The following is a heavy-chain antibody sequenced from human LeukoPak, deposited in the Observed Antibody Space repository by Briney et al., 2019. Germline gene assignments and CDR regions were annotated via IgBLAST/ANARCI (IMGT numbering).Heavy chain of an antibody. Sequence: PGGSLRLSCAASGFTFSSYSMNWVRQAPGKGLEWVSSISSSSSYIYYADSVKGRFTISRDNAKDSLYLQMNSLRAEDTAVYYCARSGSGRRYYYYMDVWGKGTTVTVSS. D-gene: IGHD3-10*01. CDR1: GFTFSSYS. V-gene: IGHV3-21*01. CDR2: ISSSSSYI. CDR3: ARSGSGRRYYYYMDV. J-gene: IGHJ6*03.